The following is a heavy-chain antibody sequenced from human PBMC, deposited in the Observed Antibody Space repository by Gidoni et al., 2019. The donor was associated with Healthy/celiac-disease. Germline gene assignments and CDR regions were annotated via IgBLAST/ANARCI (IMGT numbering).Heavy chain of an antibody. CDR2: IYSSGST. CDR3: ARAGNYDFWSGYYTPFDY. J-gene: IGHJ4*02. D-gene: IGHD3-3*01. CDR1: GGSISSYY. Sequence: QVQLQESGSGLAKPTDTLSLTCTVSGGSISSYYWSWIRQPPGKGLAWIAYIYSSGSTTYNPSLKSLVTISVSTSKIQFSLKLSSVPAADTAVYYCARAGNYDFWSGYYTPFDYWGQGTLVTVSS. V-gene: IGHV4-59*07.